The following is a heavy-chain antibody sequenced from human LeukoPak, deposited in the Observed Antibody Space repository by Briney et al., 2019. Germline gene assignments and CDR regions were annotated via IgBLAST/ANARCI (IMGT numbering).Heavy chain of an antibody. Sequence: GASVKVSCKASGYTFTGYYMHWVRQAAGQGLEWMGRINPNNGGTNYAQKFQGRVTMTGDTSISTAYMELSSLRSDDTAVYYCTRESGSYHGNDYWGQGTLVTVSS. CDR1: GYTFTGYY. V-gene: IGHV1-2*06. D-gene: IGHD1-26*01. CDR3: TRESGSYHGNDY. J-gene: IGHJ4*02. CDR2: INPNNGGT.